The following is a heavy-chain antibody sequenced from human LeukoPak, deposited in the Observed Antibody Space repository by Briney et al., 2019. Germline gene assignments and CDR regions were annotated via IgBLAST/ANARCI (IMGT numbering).Heavy chain of an antibody. CDR2: INPNSGDT. CDR1: VYTFTVSY. Sequence: ASVKVSCKASVYTFTVSYRHWIWDPPGQGLEWMGWINPNSGDTHFAQTFQDRVTMARDTSISSAYMDLGRLRSDDTDTAVYSCGRAAPGHDDFDIWGQGTMVTVSS. D-gene: IGHD6-13*01. V-gene: IGHV1-2*02. J-gene: IGHJ3*02. CDR3: GRAAPGHDDFDI.